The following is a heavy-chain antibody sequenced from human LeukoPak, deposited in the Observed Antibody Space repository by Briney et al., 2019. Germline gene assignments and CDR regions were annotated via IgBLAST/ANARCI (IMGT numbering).Heavy chain of an antibody. Sequence: GGSLRLSCAASGFTFSSYSMNWVRQAPGKGLEWVSSISSSSSYIYYADPVKGRFTISRDNAKNSLYLQMNSLRAEDTAVYYCARDPEWELGGTADAFDIWGQGTMVTVSS. D-gene: IGHD1-26*01. V-gene: IGHV3-21*01. CDR2: ISSSSSYI. CDR1: GFTFSSYS. CDR3: ARDPEWELGGTADAFDI. J-gene: IGHJ3*02.